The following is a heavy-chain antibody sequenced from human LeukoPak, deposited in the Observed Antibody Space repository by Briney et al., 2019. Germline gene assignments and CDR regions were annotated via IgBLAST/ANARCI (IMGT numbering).Heavy chain of an antibody. CDR1: GGSISSYD. D-gene: IGHD2-15*01. Sequence: SETLSLTCTVSGGSISSYDWSWIRQSPGRGLEWIGYIYYTGNTNYNPSLKSRVTISVDTSENQFFLKLSSVTAADTAVYYCARDYCSGGNCYRWFDPWGQGTLVTVSS. CDR3: ARDYCSGGNCYRWFDP. CDR2: IYYTGNT. J-gene: IGHJ5*02. V-gene: IGHV4-59*01.